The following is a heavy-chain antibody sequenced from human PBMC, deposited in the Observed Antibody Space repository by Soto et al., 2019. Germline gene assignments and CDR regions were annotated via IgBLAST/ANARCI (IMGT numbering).Heavy chain of an antibody. CDR1: GGSFSGYY. J-gene: IGHJ6*03. V-gene: IGHV4-34*01. CDR2: INHSGST. D-gene: IGHD2-15*01. CDR3: ARGRTDIVVVVAATYYYYYMDV. Sequence: SETLSLTCAVYGGSFSGYYWSWIRQPPGKGLEWIGEINHSGSTNYNPSLKSRVTISVDTSKNQFSLKLSSVTAADTAVYYCARGRTDIVVVVAATYYYYYMDVWGKGTTVTVSS.